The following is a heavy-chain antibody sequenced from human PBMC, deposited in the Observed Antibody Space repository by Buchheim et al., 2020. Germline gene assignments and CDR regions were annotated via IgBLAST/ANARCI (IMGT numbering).Heavy chain of an antibody. V-gene: IGHV4-4*02. CDR1: GDSIISTNW. CDR2: IYYSGTT. J-gene: IGHJ4*02. D-gene: IGHD3-22*01. CDR3: ARGELGSSGYYFDS. Sequence: QVQLQESGPGLVKPSGTLSLTCAVSGDSIISTNWWNWVRQPPGKGLEWIGEIYYSGTTYYNPSLRSRVTISVDKSKNQFSLILNSVTAADTAVYYCARGELGSSGYYFDSWGQGTL.